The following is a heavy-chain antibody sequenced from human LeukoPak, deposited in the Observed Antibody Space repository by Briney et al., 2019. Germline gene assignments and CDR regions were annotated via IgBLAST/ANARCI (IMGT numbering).Heavy chain of an antibody. CDR3: VRAYDFWSGYHFPAFDY. CDR1: GYTFTGYY. D-gene: IGHD3-3*01. J-gene: IGHJ4*02. V-gene: IGHV1-2*02. CDR2: INPNSGGT. Sequence: ASVKVSCKASGYTFTGYYMHWVRQAPGQGLEWMGWINPNSGGTNYAQKFQGRVTMTRDTSISTAYMELSRLRSDDTAVYYCVRAYDFWSGYHFPAFDYWGQGTLVTVSS.